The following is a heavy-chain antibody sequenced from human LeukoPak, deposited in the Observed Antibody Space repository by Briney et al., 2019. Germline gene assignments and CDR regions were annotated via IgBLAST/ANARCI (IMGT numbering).Heavy chain of an antibody. V-gene: IGHV1-69*05. CDR3: AREGYYGSGSYDY. CDR1: GGTFSSYA. Sequence: SVKVSCKASGGTFSSYAISWVRQAPGQGLEWMGGIIPIFGTANYAQKFQGRVTITTDESTSTAYMELSSLRSEDTAVYYCAREGYYGSGSYDYWGQGTLVTVSS. CDR2: IIPIFGTA. J-gene: IGHJ4*02. D-gene: IGHD3-10*01.